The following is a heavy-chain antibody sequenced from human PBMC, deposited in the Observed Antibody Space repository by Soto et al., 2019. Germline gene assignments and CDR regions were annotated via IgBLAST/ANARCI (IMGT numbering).Heavy chain of an antibody. CDR1: GFTFDDYA. CDR2: ISWNSGSI. J-gene: IGHJ6*03. V-gene: IGHV3-9*01. Sequence: EVQLVESGGGLVQPGRSLRLSCAASGFTFDDYAMHWVRQAPGKGLEWVSGISWNSGSIGYADSVKGRFTISRDNAKNSLYLQMNSLRAEDTALYYCAKDVVLEEAPYYYYYMDVWGKGTTVTVSS. D-gene: IGHD3-3*01. CDR3: AKDVVLEEAPYYYYYMDV.